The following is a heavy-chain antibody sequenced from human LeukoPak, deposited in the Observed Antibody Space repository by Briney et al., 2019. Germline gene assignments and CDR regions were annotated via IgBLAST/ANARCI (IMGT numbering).Heavy chain of an antibody. D-gene: IGHD5-18*01. J-gene: IGHJ4*02. Sequence: SETLSLTCAVYGGSFSGYYWSWIRQPPGKGLEWIGEINHSGSTNYNPSLKSRVTISVDTSKNQFSLKLSSVTAADTAVYYCARGHYSYGKHRPFDYWGQGTLVTVSS. CDR2: INHSGST. CDR3: ARGHYSYGKHRPFDY. V-gene: IGHV4-34*01. CDR1: GGSFSGYY.